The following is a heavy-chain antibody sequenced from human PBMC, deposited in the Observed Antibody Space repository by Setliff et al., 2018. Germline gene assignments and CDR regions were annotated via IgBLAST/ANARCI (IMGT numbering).Heavy chain of an antibody. V-gene: IGHV4-39*01. CDR1: GASINSSTFF. CDR2: IYSSGTT. D-gene: IGHD1-26*01. CDR3: ASRRTGPGGWFDY. Sequence: TLSLTCIVSGASINSSTFFWGWIRQPPGKGLEWIGSIYSSGTTYYSPSLKSLVTISVDTSKNQFSLKLTSVTAADTAIYYCASRRTGPGGWFDYWGQGTLVTVSS. J-gene: IGHJ5*01.